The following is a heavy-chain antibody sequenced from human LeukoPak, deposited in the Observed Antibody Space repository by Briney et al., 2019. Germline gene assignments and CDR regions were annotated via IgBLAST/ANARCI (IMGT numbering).Heavy chain of an antibody. J-gene: IGHJ5*02. V-gene: IGHV4-34*01. Sequence: PSETLSLTCDIYGESFSNYYWSWVRQTPEKGLEWIGEINYGGSTNYNPSLKSRVTISVDTSKNQFSLKLSSVTAADTAVYYCARGPSSLFSSGWYGWFDPWGQGTLVTVSS. CDR1: GESFSNYY. CDR2: INYGGST. CDR3: ARGPSSLFSSGWYGWFDP. D-gene: IGHD6-19*01.